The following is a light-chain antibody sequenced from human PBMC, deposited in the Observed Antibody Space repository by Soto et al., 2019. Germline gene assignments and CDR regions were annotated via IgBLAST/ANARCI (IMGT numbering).Light chain of an antibody. CDR2: DDS. Sequence: SYELTQPPSVSVAPGQTARITCGGNNIGSKSVHWCQQRPGQAPVLVVYDDSDRPSGIPERFSGSNSGNTATLTISRVEAGDEADYYCQVWDSSSDQLVVFGGGTKLTV. V-gene: IGLV3-21*02. J-gene: IGLJ2*01. CDR3: QVWDSSSDQLVV. CDR1: NIGSKS.